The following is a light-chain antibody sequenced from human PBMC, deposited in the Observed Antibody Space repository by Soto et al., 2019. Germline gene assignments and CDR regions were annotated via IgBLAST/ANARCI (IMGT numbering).Light chain of an antibody. CDR3: QKYNSYS. CDR1: QSISTW. Sequence: DIQRTQSPGTLSGGVGDIVTITCRASQSISTWLAWYQQKPGKAPKLLIYKASSLESGVPSRFSGSGPGTEFTLTISSLKPDDFATYYCQKYNSYSFGQGTKVDIK. CDR2: KAS. J-gene: IGKJ1*01. V-gene: IGKV1-5*03.